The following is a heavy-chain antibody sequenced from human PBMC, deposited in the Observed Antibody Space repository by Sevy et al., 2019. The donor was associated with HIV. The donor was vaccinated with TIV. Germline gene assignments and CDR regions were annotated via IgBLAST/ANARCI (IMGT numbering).Heavy chain of an antibody. CDR1: GFTFSSYD. J-gene: IGHJ5*02. CDR3: TGSGGAVDNGFDP. V-gene: IGHV3-48*03. D-gene: IGHD2-8*01. CDR2: ISSSGSSI. Sequence: GGSLRLSCTASGFTFSSYDMNWVRQAPGKGLEWVSKISSSGSSIYYADSVKGRFTISRDNAKNSLNLQMNSLRAEGTDLYYCTGSGGAVDNGFDPWGQGTLVTVSS.